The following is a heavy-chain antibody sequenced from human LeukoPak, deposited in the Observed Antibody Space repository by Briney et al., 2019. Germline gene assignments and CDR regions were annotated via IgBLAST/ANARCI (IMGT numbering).Heavy chain of an antibody. V-gene: IGHV3-15*01. CDR3: KAWFTGRPE. Sequence: GGSLRLSCAASGFTFSDSWMSWVRQAPGKGLEWVGRIKSKRDGETTEYAAPVKGRFTISRDDSENTLYLHMDSLNTDDTAVHYCKAWFTGRPEGGQGTLVTVSS. CDR2: IKSKRDGETT. CDR1: GFTFSDSW. J-gene: IGHJ4*02. D-gene: IGHD3-10*01.